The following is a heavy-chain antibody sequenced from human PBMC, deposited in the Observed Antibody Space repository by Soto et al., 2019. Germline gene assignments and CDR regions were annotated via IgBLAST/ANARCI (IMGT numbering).Heavy chain of an antibody. D-gene: IGHD4-17*01. CDR3: ARHAFDYGGNSGYFDL. V-gene: IGHV5-51*01. CDR1: GYSFTSYW. J-gene: IGHJ2*01. Sequence: GESLKIFCKGSGYSFTSYWIGWVRQMPGKGLEWMGIIYPGDSDTRYSPSFQGQVTISADKSISTAYLQWSSLKASDTAMYYCARHAFDYGGNSGYFDLWGRGTLVTVSS. CDR2: IYPGDSDT.